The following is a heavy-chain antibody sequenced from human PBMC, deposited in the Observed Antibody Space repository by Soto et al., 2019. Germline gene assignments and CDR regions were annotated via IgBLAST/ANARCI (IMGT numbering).Heavy chain of an antibody. Sequence: ASVKVSCKASGYTFTGYYMHWVRQAPGQGLEWMGWINPNSGGTNYAQKFQGWVTMTRDTSISTAYMELSRLRSDDTAVYYCARAYSSSWYGGPRFDPWGQGTLVTVSS. CDR2: INPNSGGT. D-gene: IGHD6-13*01. J-gene: IGHJ5*02. CDR3: ARAYSSSWYGGPRFDP. CDR1: GYTFTGYY. V-gene: IGHV1-2*04.